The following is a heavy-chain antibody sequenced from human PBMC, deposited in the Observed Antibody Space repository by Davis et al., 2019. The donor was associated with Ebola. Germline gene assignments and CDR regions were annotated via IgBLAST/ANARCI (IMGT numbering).Heavy chain of an antibody. CDR1: GFTFGNYG. CDR2: IQYDGKNK. J-gene: IGHJ3*02. D-gene: IGHD4-17*01. Sequence: GGSLRLSCAASGFTFGNYGMHWVRQAPGKGLEWMTFIQYDGKNKYYVDSVKGRFTISRDNSKNTLYLQMNSLRVEDTALYYCAKEIPLRSEPAQSALDIWGQGAMVTVSS. CDR3: AKEIPLRSEPAQSALDI. V-gene: IGHV3-30*02.